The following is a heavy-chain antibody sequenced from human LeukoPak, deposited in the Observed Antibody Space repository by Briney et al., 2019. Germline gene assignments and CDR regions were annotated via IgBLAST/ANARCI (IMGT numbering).Heavy chain of an antibody. V-gene: IGHV3-30-3*01. CDR3: ARVPGVDDY. CDR1: GFTLSSYA. D-gene: IGHD2-8*01. Sequence: GGSLRLSCAASGFTLSSYAMHWVRQAPGKGLEWVAVISYDGSNKYYADSVKGRFTISRDNSKNTLYLQMNSLRAEDTAVYYCARVPGVDDYWGQGTLVTVSS. J-gene: IGHJ4*02. CDR2: ISYDGSNK.